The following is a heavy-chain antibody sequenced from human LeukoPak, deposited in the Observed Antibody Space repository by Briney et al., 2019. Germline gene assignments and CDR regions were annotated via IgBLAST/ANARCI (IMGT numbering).Heavy chain of an antibody. D-gene: IGHD1-26*01. Sequence: PGGSLRLSCAASGFTFSSYEMNWVRQAPGKGLEWVSYISSSSSYIYYADSVKGRFTISRDNAKNSLYLQMNSPRAEDTAVYYCAKGSGSYLSPLYYFDYWGQGTLVTVSS. V-gene: IGHV3-21*05. CDR1: GFTFSSYE. CDR3: AKGSGSYLSPLYYFDY. CDR2: ISSSSSYI. J-gene: IGHJ4*02.